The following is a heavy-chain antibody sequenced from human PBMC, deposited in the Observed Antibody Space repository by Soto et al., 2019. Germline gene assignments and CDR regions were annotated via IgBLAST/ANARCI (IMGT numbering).Heavy chain of an antibody. CDR2: IWYDGSNK. CDR1: GFTFSSYG. V-gene: IGHV3-33*01. D-gene: IGHD3-22*01. Sequence: QVQLVESGGGVVQPGRSLRLSCAASGFTFSSYGMHWVRQAPGKGLEWVAVIWYDGSNKYYADSVKGRFTISRDNSKNTLYLQMNSLRAEDTAVYYCARVGLPYDIYSSGYYGFDYWVQGTLVTVSS. J-gene: IGHJ4*02. CDR3: ARVGLPYDIYSSGYYGFDY.